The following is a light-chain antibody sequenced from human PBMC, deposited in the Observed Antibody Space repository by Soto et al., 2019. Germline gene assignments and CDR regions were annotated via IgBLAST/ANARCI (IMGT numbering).Light chain of an antibody. CDR3: QQYGSSPRT. V-gene: IGKV3-20*01. CDR1: QSVSSSY. CDR2: GAS. J-gene: IGKJ1*01. Sequence: EIVLTQSPGTLSLSPGERATLSCRASQSVSSSYLAWYQLKPGQAPRLLIYGASSRATGIPDRFSGSGSGTDFTLTISRLEPEDFAVYFCQQYGSSPRTFGKGTKVEIK.